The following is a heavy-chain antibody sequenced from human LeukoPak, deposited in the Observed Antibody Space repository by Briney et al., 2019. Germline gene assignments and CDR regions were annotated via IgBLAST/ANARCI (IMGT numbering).Heavy chain of an antibody. D-gene: IGHD3-10*01. CDR1: GFTVSSNY. CDR3: ARELLHYYGSGSYFYYFDY. Sequence: PGGSLRLSCAASGFTVSSNYMSWVRQAPGKGLEWVSVIYSGGSTYYADSVKGRFTISSDNSKNTLYLQMNSLRAEDTAVYYCARELLHYYGSGSYFYYFDYWGQGTLVTVSS. V-gene: IGHV3-53*01. J-gene: IGHJ4*02. CDR2: IYSGGST.